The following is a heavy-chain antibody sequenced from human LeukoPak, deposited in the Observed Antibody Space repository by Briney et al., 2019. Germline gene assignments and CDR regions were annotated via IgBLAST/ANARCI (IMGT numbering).Heavy chain of an antibody. Sequence: GGSLRLSCAASGFTFSSYAMSWVRQAPGKGLEWVAVISYDGSNKYYADSVKGRFTTSRDNSKNTLYLQMNSLRAEDTAVYYCAKTLTSWTGLDYWGQGTLVTVSS. CDR3: AKTLTSWTGLDY. CDR2: ISYDGSNK. D-gene: IGHD6-13*01. V-gene: IGHV3-30*18. J-gene: IGHJ4*02. CDR1: GFTFSSYA.